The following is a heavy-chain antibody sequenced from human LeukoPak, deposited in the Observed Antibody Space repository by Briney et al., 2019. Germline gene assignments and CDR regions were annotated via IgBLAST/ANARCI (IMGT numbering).Heavy chain of an antibody. CDR1: GFTFSSYG. V-gene: IGHV3-30*02. Sequence: GGSLRLSCAASGFTFSSYGMHWVRQAPGKGLEWVAFIRYDGSNKYYADSVKGRFTISRDNSKNTLYLQMNSLRAEDTAVYYCATLQNDFWSGYLDYWGQGTLVTVSS. J-gene: IGHJ4*02. D-gene: IGHD3-3*01. CDR2: IRYDGSNK. CDR3: ATLQNDFWSGYLDY.